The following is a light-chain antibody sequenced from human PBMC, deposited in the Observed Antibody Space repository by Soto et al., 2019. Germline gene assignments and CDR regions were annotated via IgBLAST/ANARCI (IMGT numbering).Light chain of an antibody. Sequence: EIVLTQSPGTLSLSPGERATLSCRASQSVSSSYLAWHQQKPGQAPRLLIYGASSRATGIPDRFSGSGSGTDFTLTISRLEPEDFAVYYRQQYGSSPYTFGQGTKLEIK. J-gene: IGKJ2*01. CDR3: QQYGSSPYT. CDR2: GAS. CDR1: QSVSSSY. V-gene: IGKV3-20*01.